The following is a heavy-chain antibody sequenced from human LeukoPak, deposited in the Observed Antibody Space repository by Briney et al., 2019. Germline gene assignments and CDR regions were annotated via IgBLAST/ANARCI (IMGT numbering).Heavy chain of an antibody. CDR2: ISGGGGST. V-gene: IGHV3-23*01. CDR1: GFTFSTYA. J-gene: IGHJ4*02. D-gene: IGHD3-10*01. Sequence: PGGSLRLSCAASGFTFSTYAMSWVRQAPGKGLEWVSVISGGGGSTYYADSVKGRFTISRDNSNNTLYLQMNSLRAEDTAVYYCARVGYYASGPFSYFDYWGQGTLVTVSS. CDR3: ARVGYYASGPFSYFDY.